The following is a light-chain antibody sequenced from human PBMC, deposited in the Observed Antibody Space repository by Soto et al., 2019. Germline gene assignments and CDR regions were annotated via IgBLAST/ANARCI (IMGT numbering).Light chain of an antibody. V-gene: IGKV1-9*01. CDR2: AAC. CDR1: QNIDNY. Sequence: IQMTQAPSSLSASVGDRVTITCQASQNIDNYLAWYQQKPRKAPKLLIYAACTLQSGVPSRFSGSGSGTDFTLTISSLQPEDFATYYCQQLHSYPLTFGGGTKVDIK. CDR3: QQLHSYPLT. J-gene: IGKJ4*01.